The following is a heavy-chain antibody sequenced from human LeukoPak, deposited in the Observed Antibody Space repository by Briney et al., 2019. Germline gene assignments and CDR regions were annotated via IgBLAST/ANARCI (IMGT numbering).Heavy chain of an antibody. CDR1: GFTFSSYA. CDR2: INGSGGST. D-gene: IGHD1-1*01. V-gene: IGHV3-23*01. J-gene: IGHJ3*02. Sequence: GGSLRLSCAASGFTFSSYAMSWVRQAPGKGLEWVSDINGSGGSTYYADSVKGRFTISRDNSKNTLYLQMNSLRAEDTAVYYCAKTGPGTTFYDAFDIWGQGTMVTVSS. CDR3: AKTGPGTTFYDAFDI.